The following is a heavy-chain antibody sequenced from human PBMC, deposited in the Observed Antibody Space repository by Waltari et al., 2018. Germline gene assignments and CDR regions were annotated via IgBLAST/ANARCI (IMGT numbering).Heavy chain of an antibody. CDR1: GGTFSSYA. CDR2: IKQDGSEK. J-gene: IGHJ4*02. Sequence: VQLVQSGAEVKKPGSSVKVSCKASGGTFSSYAISWVRQAPGKGLEWVANIKQDGSEKYYVDSVKGRFTISRDNSKNTLYLQMNSLRAEDTAVYYCAREPNPYYYDSSGCYWGQGTLVTVSS. D-gene: IGHD3-22*01. V-gene: IGHV3-7*01. CDR3: AREPNPYYYDSSGCY.